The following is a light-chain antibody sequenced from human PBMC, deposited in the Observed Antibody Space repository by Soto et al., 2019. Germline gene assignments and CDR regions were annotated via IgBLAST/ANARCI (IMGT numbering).Light chain of an antibody. Sequence: QSALTQPRSLSGSPGQSVTISCTGTSSNVCGYNYVSWYQQHPGKVPKLLIYDVSKRPSGVPDRFSGSKSGNTASLTISGLQAEDEADYYCCSYEGIYTSYVFGTGTKVNVL. CDR1: SSNVCGYNY. V-gene: IGLV2-11*01. J-gene: IGLJ1*01. CDR3: CSYEGIYTSYV. CDR2: DVS.